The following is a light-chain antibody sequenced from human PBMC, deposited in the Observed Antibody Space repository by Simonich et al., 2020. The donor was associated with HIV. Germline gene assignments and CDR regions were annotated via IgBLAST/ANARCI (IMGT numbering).Light chain of an antibody. CDR2: RNN. V-gene: IGLV1-47*01. Sequence: QSVLTQPPSVSGAPGQRVTISCTGSSSNIGAGFDVHWYQHLPGTAPKRLIYRNNQRPSGVPDRFSGSKSGTSASLAISGLRSEDEADYYCAAWDDSLSGRVFGGGTKLTVL. J-gene: IGLJ3*02. CDR1: SSNIGAGFD. CDR3: AAWDDSLSGRV.